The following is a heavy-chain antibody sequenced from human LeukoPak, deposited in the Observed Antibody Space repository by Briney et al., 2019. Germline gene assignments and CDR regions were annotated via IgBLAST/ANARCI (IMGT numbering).Heavy chain of an antibody. Sequence: ASVKVSCKASGGTFSSYAISWVRQAPGQGLEWMGWISAYNGNTNYAQKLQGRVTMTTDTSTSTAYMELRSLRSDDTAVYYCAREYCSSTSCYAGWFDPWGQGTLVTVSS. CDR2: ISAYNGNT. J-gene: IGHJ5*02. V-gene: IGHV1-18*01. D-gene: IGHD2-2*01. CDR1: GGTFSSYA. CDR3: AREYCSSTSCYAGWFDP.